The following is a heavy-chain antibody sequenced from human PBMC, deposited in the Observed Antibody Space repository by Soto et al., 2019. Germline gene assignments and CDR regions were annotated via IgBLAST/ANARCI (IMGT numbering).Heavy chain of an antibody. D-gene: IGHD3-9*01. CDR3: ARSPRPGPLRHFDWFNAFDI. J-gene: IGHJ3*02. V-gene: IGHV2-70*01. Sequence: SGPTLVNPTQTLTLTCSFSGFSLSTSGMCVSWIRQPSGKALEWLALIDWDDDKYYSTSLKTRLTISKDTSKNQVVLTMTNMDHVDTATYYCARSPRPGPLRHFDWFNAFDIWGQGTMVTVSS. CDR2: IDWDDDK. CDR1: GFSLSTSGMC.